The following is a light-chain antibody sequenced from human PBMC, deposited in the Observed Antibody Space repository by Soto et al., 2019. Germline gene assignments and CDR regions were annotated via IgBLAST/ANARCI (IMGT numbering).Light chain of an antibody. V-gene: IGKV3-20*01. CDR2: GAS. J-gene: IGKJ4*01. CDR1: QCVSRK. CDR3: QQYGSSPPRLT. Sequence: DIVMTQSPATLSVAPGERVTFSCRASQCVSRKLAWYQHKPGQAPRLLISGASSRATGIPDRFSGSGSGTDFTLTISRLEPEDFAVYCCQQYGSSPPRLTFGGGTKVDNK.